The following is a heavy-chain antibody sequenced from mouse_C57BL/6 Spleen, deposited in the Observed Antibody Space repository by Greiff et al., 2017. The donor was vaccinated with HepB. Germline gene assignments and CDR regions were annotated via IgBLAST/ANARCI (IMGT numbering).Heavy chain of an antibody. V-gene: IGHV1-82*01. CDR1: GYAFSSSW. CDR2: IYPGDGDT. CDR3: ARRSPYDYDGAWFAY. D-gene: IGHD2-4*01. J-gene: IGHJ3*01. Sequence: VMLVESGPELVKPGASVKISCKASGYAFSSSWMNWVKQRPGKGLEWIGRIYPGDGDTNYNGKFKGKATLTADKSSSTAYMQLSSLTSEDSAVYFCARRSPYDYDGAWFAYWGQGTLVTVSA.